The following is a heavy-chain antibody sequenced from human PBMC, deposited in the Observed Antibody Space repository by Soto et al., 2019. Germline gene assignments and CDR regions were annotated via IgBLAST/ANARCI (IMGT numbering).Heavy chain of an antibody. CDR2: ISFTGSAT. J-gene: IGHJ4*02. CDR1: GVTFSSYA. CDR3: AKGEDIVSTIFDY. V-gene: IGHV3-23*01. D-gene: IGHD5-12*01. Sequence: GGSLRLSCAASGVTFSSYAMSWVRQAPGKGLEWVSAISFTGSATWYADSVKGRFTISRDNSENTLFLQMNSLRVEDTAVYYCAKGEDIVSTIFDYWGQGTLVTVSS.